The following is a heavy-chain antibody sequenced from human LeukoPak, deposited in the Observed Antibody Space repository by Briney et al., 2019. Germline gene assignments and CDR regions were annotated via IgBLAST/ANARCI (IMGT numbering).Heavy chain of an antibody. CDR1: GGSISSYY. J-gene: IGHJ6*02. Sequence: PSETLSLTCTVSGGSISSYYWSWIRQPPGKGLEWIGYIYYSGSTNYNPSLKSRVTISVDTSKNQFSLRLSSVTAADTAVYYCARSYGSTYYYYGMDVWGQGTTVTVSS. D-gene: IGHD3-10*01. CDR2: IYYSGST. V-gene: IGHV4-59*08. CDR3: ARSYGSTYYYYGMDV.